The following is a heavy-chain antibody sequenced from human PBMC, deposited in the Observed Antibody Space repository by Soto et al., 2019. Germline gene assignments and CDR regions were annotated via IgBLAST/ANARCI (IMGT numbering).Heavy chain of an antibody. CDR1: GYTFTSYA. CDR3: ARDLWGYCGTDCYPLDV. D-gene: IGHD2-21*02. J-gene: IGHJ6*02. Sequence: ASVKVSCKASGYTFTSYAMHWVRQAPGQRLEWMGWINAGNGNTKYSQNFQGRVTITRDTSASTAYMELSSLRSEDTAVYYCARDLWGYCGTDCYPLDVWGQGTTVTVSS. V-gene: IGHV1-3*01. CDR2: INAGNGNT.